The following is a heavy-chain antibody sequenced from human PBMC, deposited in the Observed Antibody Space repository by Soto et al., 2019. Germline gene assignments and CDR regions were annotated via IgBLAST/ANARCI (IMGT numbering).Heavy chain of an antibody. Sequence: ASVKVSCKASGYTFTSYGISWVRQAPGQRLEWMGRINAGNGSTRYAQKFQGRVTITRDTSASTAYMELSSLRSEDTAVYYCARSIVVVTALDYWGQGTLVTVSS. J-gene: IGHJ4*02. CDR3: ARSIVVVTALDY. CDR2: INAGNGST. CDR1: GYTFTSYG. D-gene: IGHD2-21*02. V-gene: IGHV1-3*01.